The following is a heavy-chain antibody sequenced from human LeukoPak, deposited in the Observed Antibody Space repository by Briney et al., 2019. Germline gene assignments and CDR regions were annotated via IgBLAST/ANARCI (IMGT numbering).Heavy chain of an antibody. CDR1: GYSFTSYW. J-gene: IGHJ3*02. V-gene: IGHV5-51*01. CDR2: VCPGDSDT. CDR3: ARNNHYYDSSGYYSHAFDI. Sequence: GESLKISCKGSGYSFTSYWIGWVRQMPGKGLEWMGIVCPGDSDTRYSPSFQGQVTISADKSISTAYLQWSSLKASDTAMYYCARNNHYYDSSGYYSHAFDIWGQGTMVTVSS. D-gene: IGHD3-22*01.